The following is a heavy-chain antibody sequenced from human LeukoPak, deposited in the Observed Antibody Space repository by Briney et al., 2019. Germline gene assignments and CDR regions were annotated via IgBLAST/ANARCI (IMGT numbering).Heavy chain of an antibody. V-gene: IGHV3-23*01. D-gene: IGHD1-26*01. CDR1: RFSFSSYA. J-gene: IGHJ4*02. CDR3: AKDSRWELVAGEARDY. CDR2: INGRGSST. Sequence: PGGSLRLSCAASRFSFSSYAMNWVRQAPGKGLEWVSSINGRGSSTYYADSVRGRFTISRDNSKNTLYLQMNSLRAEDTAVYYCAKDSRWELVAGEARDYWGQGTLVTVSS.